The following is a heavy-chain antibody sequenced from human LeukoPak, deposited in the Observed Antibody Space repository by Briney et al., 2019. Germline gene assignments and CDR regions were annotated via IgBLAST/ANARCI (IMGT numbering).Heavy chain of an antibody. CDR1: GFTFSSYS. V-gene: IGHV3-21*01. CDR2: ISSSSSYI. Sequence: GGSLRLSCAASGFTFSSYSMNWVRQAPGKGLEWVSSISSSSSYIYYADSVEGRFTISRDNAKNSLYLQMNSLRAEDTAVYYCARDFTMVVAANDYWGQGTLVTVSS. CDR3: ARDFTMVVAANDY. D-gene: IGHD2-15*01. J-gene: IGHJ4*02.